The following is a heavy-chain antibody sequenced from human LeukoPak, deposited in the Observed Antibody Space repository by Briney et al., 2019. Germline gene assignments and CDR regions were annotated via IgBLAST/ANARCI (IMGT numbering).Heavy chain of an antibody. CDR3: ACSGSYLAPLDY. CDR2: IYSGGST. V-gene: IGHV3-66*01. CDR1: GFTVSSNY. D-gene: IGHD1-26*01. Sequence: GGSLRLSCAASGFTVSSNYMSWVRQAPGKGLEWVSVIYSGGSTYYADSVKGRFTISRDNSKNTLYLQMNSLSAEDTAVYYCACSGSYLAPLDYWGQGTLVTVSS. J-gene: IGHJ4*02.